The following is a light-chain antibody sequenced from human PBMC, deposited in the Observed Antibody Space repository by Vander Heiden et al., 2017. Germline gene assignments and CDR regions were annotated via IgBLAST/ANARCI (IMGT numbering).Light chain of an antibody. J-gene: IGKJ1*01. CDR1: LSITRY. CDR3: KQYKSYPWT. CDR2: KAS. Sequence: DIQMTQSPSTLSASVGDTVTITCRASLSITRYLAWFQQKPGKAPKLLMFKASDLENGVPSRFRGSGFGTEFALTITSLQPDDFATYYCKQYKSYPWTFGQGTKVEVK. V-gene: IGKV1-5*03.